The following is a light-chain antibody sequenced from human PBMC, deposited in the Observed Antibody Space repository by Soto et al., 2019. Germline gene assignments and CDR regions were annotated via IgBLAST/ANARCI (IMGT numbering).Light chain of an antibody. CDR1: QSVFYTSNNKRY. CDR2: WAS. CDR3: QQYYSTPYT. V-gene: IGKV4-1*01. J-gene: IGKJ2*01. Sequence: DIVMTQSPDSLAVSLGERATINCKSSQSVFYTSNNKRYLAWYQQKPVQPPKLLIYWASTRESWVPDRFSVSGSGTDFSLTISSLQAEDVAVYYCQQYYSTPYTFGQGTKLEIK.